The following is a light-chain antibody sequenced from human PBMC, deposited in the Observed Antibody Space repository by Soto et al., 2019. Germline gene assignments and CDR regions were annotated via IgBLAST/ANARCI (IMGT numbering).Light chain of an antibody. Sequence: DIQMTQSPSTLSASVGDRVTITCRASQGISTYLAWYQQKPRKAPKILIYAASTLQSGVPSRFSSSGSGTDFNLTISSLQTEDFATYYCQQLNSYTITFGQGTRREIK. CDR2: AAS. V-gene: IGKV1-9*01. CDR1: QGISTY. CDR3: QQLNSYTIT. J-gene: IGKJ5*01.